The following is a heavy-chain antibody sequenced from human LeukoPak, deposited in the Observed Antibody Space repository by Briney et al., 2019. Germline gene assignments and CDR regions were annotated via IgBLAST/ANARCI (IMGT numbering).Heavy chain of an antibody. CDR2: IIPIFGTA. Sequence: SVKVSCKASGGTFSSYAISWVRQAPGQGLEWMGGIIPIFGTANYAQKFQGRVTITTDESTSTAYMELSSLRSEDTAVYYCARVPVSPVVTGMDVWGQGTTVTVSS. CDR3: ARVPVSPVVTGMDV. V-gene: IGHV1-69*05. J-gene: IGHJ6*02. D-gene: IGHD4-23*01. CDR1: GGTFSSYA.